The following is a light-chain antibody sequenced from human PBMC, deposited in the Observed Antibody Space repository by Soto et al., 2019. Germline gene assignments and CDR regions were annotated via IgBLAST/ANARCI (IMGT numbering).Light chain of an antibody. CDR1: SGDVGGYYY. V-gene: IGLV2-14*01. Sequence: QSALTQPASVSGSPGQSITISCTGTSGDVGGYYYVSWYQQLPGKAPKLMISEVSNRPSGVSNRFSGSKSGNTASLTISGLQAEDEADYYCSSYTSSSTSVVFGGGTKLTVL. CDR3: SSYTSSSTSVV. CDR2: EVS. J-gene: IGLJ2*01.